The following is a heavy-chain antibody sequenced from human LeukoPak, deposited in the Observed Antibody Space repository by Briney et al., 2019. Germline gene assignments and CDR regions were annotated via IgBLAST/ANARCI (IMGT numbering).Heavy chain of an antibody. CDR3: VRDVGGIYYVFGY. V-gene: IGHV3-23*01. D-gene: IGHD1-26*01. CDR2: ISGGSIK. CDR1: GFTFANYV. Sequence: GGSLGLSCAASGFTFANYVMSWVRQTPWKGLEWVSSISGGSIKYYAESVKGRFTISRDNSKNMMYLQMNSLRAEDTAVYYCVRDVGGIYYVFGYWGQGTLVTVSS. J-gene: IGHJ4*02.